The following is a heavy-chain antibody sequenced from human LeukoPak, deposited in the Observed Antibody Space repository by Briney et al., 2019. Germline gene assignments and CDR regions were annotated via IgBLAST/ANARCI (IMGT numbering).Heavy chain of an antibody. V-gene: IGHV4-39*01. D-gene: IGHD4-23*01. CDR1: GGSISSSNYY. Sequence: SETLSLTCTVSGGSISSSNYYWGWIRQPPGKGLEWIGSIYYSGSTFYNPSLKSRVTISVDTSKNQFSLKLSSVTAADTAVYYCASPWDYGGYGMDVWGQGTTVTVSS. J-gene: IGHJ6*02. CDR3: ASPWDYGGYGMDV. CDR2: IYYSGST.